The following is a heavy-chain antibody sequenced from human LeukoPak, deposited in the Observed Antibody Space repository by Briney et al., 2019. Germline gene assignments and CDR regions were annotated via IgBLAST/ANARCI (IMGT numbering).Heavy chain of an antibody. CDR3: ERDHGAAYCGGDCYLDY. CDR2: ISSSSSYI. V-gene: IGHV3-21*01. J-gene: IGHJ4*02. D-gene: IGHD2-21*02. CDR1: GFTFSSYS. Sequence: GGSLRLSCAASGFTFSSYSMNWVRQAPGKGLEWVSSISSSSSYIYYADSVKCRLTISRDNAKNSQYLQMNSLRAEATAVYYCERDHGAAYCGGDCYLDYWGQGTLVTVSS.